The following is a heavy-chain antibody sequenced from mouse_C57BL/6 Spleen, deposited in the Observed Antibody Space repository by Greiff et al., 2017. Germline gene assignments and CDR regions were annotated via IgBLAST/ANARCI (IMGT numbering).Heavy chain of an antibody. D-gene: IGHD2-3*01. CDR1: GFTFSDYG. CDR3: ARHDGYYGYFDV. J-gene: IGHJ1*03. V-gene: IGHV5-15*01. CDR2: ISNLAYSI. Sequence: EVQLVESGGGLVQPGGSLKLSCAASGFTFSDYGMAWVRQAPRKGPEWVAFISNLAYSIYYPDTVTGRFTISRENAKNTLYLEMSSLRSEDTALYYCARHDGYYGYFDVWGTGTTVTVSS.